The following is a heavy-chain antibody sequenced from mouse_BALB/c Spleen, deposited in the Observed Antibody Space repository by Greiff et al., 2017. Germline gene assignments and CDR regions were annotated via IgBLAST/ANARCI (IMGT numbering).Heavy chain of an antibody. V-gene: IGHV1S26*01. CDR3: ARSRRGNAMDY. CDR2: INPSSGYT. Sequence: QVQLQQSGAELMKPGASVKISCKASGYTFTSYTMHWVKQRPGQGLEWIGYINPSSGYTNYNQKFKDKATLTADKSSSTAYMQLSSLTSEDSAVYYCARSRRGNAMDYWGQGTSVTVSS. J-gene: IGHJ4*01. CDR1: GYTFTSYT.